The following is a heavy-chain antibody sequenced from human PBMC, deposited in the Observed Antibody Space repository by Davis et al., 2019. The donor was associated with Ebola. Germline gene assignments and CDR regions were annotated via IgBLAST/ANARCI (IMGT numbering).Heavy chain of an antibody. CDR2: IKQDGSEK. V-gene: IGHV3-7*01. D-gene: IGHD5-12*01. CDR3: ARGLSGYDYYYYGMDV. Sequence: GESLKISCAASGFTFSSYWMSWVRQAPGKGLEWVANIKQDGSEKYYVDSVKGRFTISRDNAKNSLYLQMNSLRAEDTAVYYCARGLSGYDYYYYGMDVWGQGTTVTVSS. CDR1: GFTFSSYW. J-gene: IGHJ6*02.